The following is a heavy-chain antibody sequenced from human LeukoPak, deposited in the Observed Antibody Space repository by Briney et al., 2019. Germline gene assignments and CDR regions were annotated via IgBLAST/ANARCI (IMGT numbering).Heavy chain of an antibody. D-gene: IGHD3-16*01. CDR2: IHSGGTT. J-gene: IGHJ4*02. Sequence: SETLSLTCTVSGGSMNNDYFTWIRQPAGKGLEWIGRIHSGGTTNYNPSLMSRVTISVDTSKNQFSLKLSSVTAADTAVYYCAARGTYGPLDYWGQGTLVTVSS. CDR3: AARGTYGPLDY. V-gene: IGHV4-4*07. CDR1: GGSMNNDY.